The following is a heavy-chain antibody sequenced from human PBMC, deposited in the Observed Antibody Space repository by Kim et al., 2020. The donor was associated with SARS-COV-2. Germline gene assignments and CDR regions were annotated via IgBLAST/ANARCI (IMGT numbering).Heavy chain of an antibody. CDR2: IYSGGST. V-gene: IGHV3-53*01. Sequence: GGSLRLSCAASGFTVSSNYMSWVRQAPGKGLEWVSVIYSGGSTYYADSVKGRFTISRDNSKNTLYLQMNSLRAEDTAVYYCAREEGRSPGGSKFDYWGQGTLVTVSS. CDR3: AREEGRSPGGSKFDY. CDR1: GFTVSSNY. J-gene: IGHJ4*02. D-gene: IGHD3-10*01.